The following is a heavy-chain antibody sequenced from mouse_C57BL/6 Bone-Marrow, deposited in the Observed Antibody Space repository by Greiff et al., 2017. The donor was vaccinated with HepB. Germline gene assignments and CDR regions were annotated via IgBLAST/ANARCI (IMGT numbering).Heavy chain of an antibody. CDR1: GYTFTSYW. V-gene: IGHV1-55*01. CDR2: IYPGSGST. CDR3: ARGYGSSSWYFDY. Sequence: QVQLQQPGAELVKPGASVKMSGKASGYTFTSYWITWVKQRPGQGLEWIGDIYPGSGSTNYNEKFKSKATLTVDTSSSTAYMQLSSLTSEDSAVYYCARGYGSSSWYFDYWGQGTTLTVSS. D-gene: IGHD1-1*01. J-gene: IGHJ2*01.